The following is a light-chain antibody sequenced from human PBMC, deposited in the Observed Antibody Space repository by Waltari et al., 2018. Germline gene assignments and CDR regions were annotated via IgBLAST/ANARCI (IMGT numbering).Light chain of an antibody. CDR3: QQYNSYEWT. CDR2: KAS. Sequence: DIQMTQFPSTLSASVGDSFTITCRASQSINSWLAWYQQKPGKAPNLLIYKASSLESGVPSRFSGSGSGTEFTLTISSLQPDDFATYYCQQYNSYEWTFGQGTKVAIK. CDR1: QSINSW. V-gene: IGKV1-5*03. J-gene: IGKJ1*01.